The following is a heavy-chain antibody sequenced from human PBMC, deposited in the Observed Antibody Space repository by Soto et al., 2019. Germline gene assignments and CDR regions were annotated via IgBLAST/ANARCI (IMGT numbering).Heavy chain of an antibody. Sequence: SVKVSCKASGGTFSSYAISWVRQAPGQGLEWMGGIIPIFGTANYAQKFQGRVTITADESTSTAYMELSSLRSEDTAVYYCARDGATVVTNSAGVYFDYWGQGTLVTVSS. CDR2: IIPIFGTA. CDR3: ARDGATVVTNSAGVYFDY. D-gene: IGHD4-17*01. CDR1: GGTFSSYA. J-gene: IGHJ4*02. V-gene: IGHV1-69*13.